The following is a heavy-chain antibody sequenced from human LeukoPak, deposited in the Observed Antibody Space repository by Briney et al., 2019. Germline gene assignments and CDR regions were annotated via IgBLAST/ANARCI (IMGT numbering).Heavy chain of an antibody. CDR2: ISYDGSNK. J-gene: IGHJ5*02. CDR1: GFTFSSYG. Sequence: PGGSLRLSRAAFGFTFSSYGMHWVRQAPGKGLEWVAVISYDGSNKYYADSVKGRFTISRDNSKNTLYLQMNSLRAEDTAVYYCAKGCSSTSCSLEWFDPWGQGTLVTVSS. V-gene: IGHV3-30*18. D-gene: IGHD2-2*01. CDR3: AKGCSSTSCSLEWFDP.